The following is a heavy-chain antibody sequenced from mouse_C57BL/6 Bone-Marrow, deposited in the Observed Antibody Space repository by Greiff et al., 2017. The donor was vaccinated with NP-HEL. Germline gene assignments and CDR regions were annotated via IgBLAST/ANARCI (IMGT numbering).Heavy chain of an antibody. J-gene: IGHJ1*03. CDR3: AIRSKDWYFDV. CDR1: GYTFTSYW. D-gene: IGHD1-3*01. V-gene: IGHV1-74*01. CDR2: IHPSDSDT. Sequence: VKLQQPGAELVKPGASVKVSCTASGYTFTSYWMHWVKQRPGQGLEWIGRIHPSDSDTNYNQKFKGKATLTVDKSSSTAYMQLSSLTSEDSAVYYCAIRSKDWYFDVWGTGTTVTVSS.